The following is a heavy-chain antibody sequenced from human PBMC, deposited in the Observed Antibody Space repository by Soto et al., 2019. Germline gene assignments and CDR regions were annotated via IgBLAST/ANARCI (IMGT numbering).Heavy chain of an antibody. CDR2: ISHSGRT. V-gene: IGHV4-61*01. J-gene: IGHJ4*02. D-gene: IGHD3-10*01. CDR3: SYGSSFDY. Sequence: PSETLSLTCTVSGASLRSGTYYWSWIRQPPGKGLEWIGYISHSGRTNYAPSLKSRFTMSVDTSQNQFSLQLNSVTAADTAVYFCSYGSSFDYWGQGTLVTVSS. CDR1: GASLRSGTYY.